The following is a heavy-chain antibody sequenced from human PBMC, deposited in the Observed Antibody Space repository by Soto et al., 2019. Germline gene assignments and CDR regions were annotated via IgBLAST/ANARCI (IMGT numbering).Heavy chain of an antibody. Sequence: EVHLVESGGGLVQPGGSLRLSCAASGFTFSSHWMTWVRQTPGKGLEWVANINLDGSETYYVDSVTGRFTISRDNAKDSLYLQMSSLRAEDTAVYFCASGIVTVLYYFDCWGQGTLVTVSS. D-gene: IGHD1-1*01. CDR1: GFTFSSHW. CDR2: INLDGSET. V-gene: IGHV3-7*01. J-gene: IGHJ4*02. CDR3: ASGIVTVLYYFDC.